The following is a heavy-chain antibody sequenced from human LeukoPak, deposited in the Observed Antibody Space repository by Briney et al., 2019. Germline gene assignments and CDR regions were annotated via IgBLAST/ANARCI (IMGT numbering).Heavy chain of an antibody. D-gene: IGHD3-9*01. CDR2: ISTSGGST. V-gene: IGHV3-23*01. Sequence: GGSLRLSCAASEFTFSSYGMSWVRQAPGKGLEWVSAISTSGGSTYYADSVKGRFTISRDNAKNSLYLQMNSLRAEDTAVYYCARDEGLRYFDYWGQGTLVTVSS. CDR1: EFTFSSYG. J-gene: IGHJ4*02. CDR3: ARDEGLRYFDY.